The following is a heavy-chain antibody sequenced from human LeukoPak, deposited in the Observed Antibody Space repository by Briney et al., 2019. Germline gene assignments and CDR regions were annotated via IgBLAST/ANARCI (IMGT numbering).Heavy chain of an antibody. D-gene: IGHD6-13*01. CDR3: ARSSRSWSTFDY. V-gene: IGHV4-4*07. CDR2: INTSGST. CDR1: GVSISSYY. Sequence: PSETLSLTCTVSGVSISSYYWSWIRQPAGKGLEWIGRINTSGSTNYNPSLKSRVTMSVDTSKNQFSLKLSSVTAADTAVYYCARSSRSWSTFDYWGQGTLVTVSS. J-gene: IGHJ4*02.